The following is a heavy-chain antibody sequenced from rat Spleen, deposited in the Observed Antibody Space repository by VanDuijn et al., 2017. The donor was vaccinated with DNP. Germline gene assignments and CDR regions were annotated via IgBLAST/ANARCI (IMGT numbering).Heavy chain of an antibody. D-gene: IGHD1-11*01. CDR2: ISPSGSRT. CDR1: GFTFSYYW. V-gene: IGHV5-25*01. CDR3: VRWDYGIYGFDY. Sequence: EVKLVESGGGLVQPGRSMKLSCAASGFTFSYYWMAWVRQAPTKGLEWVADISPSGSRTHYPDSVKGRFTISRDNAKSSLDLQMNSLKSEDMATYYCVRWDYGIYGFDYWGQGVMVTVSS. J-gene: IGHJ2*01.